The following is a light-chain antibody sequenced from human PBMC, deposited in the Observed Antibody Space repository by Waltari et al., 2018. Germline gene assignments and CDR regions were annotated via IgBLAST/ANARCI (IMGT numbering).Light chain of an antibody. V-gene: IGKV3-20*02. CDR3: QQSTSIPLT. Sequence: EIVLTQSPATLSLSPGERVTLSCRASQSISSNYLAWYQQKPGQAPRLLLYGASNRAPGIPARFSGSGSGTDFTLTISSLEPEDFAVYYCQQSTSIPLTFGGGTKVDIK. CDR2: GAS. J-gene: IGKJ4*01. CDR1: QSISSNY.